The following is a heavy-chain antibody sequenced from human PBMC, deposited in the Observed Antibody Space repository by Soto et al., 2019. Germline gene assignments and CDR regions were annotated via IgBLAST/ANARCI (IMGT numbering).Heavy chain of an antibody. V-gene: IGHV4-31*03. CDR2: IYYSGNT. CDR1: GGSITTGGYY. D-gene: IGHD6-19*01. CDR3: ARVRYSSHYYIDN. J-gene: IGHJ4*02. Sequence: SETLSLTCSVSGGSITTGGYYWSWIRQHPGKGLEWIGYIYYSGNTYYNPSLKSRVTISLDTSKNQFSLKLSSVTAADTAVYYCARVRYSSHYYIDNWGQGTLVTVSS.